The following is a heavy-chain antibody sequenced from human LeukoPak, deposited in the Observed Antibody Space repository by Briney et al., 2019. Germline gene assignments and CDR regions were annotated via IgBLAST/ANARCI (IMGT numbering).Heavy chain of an antibody. Sequence: SETLSLTCTVSGGSISSYYWSWIRQPPGKGLEWIGYIYYSGSTNYNPSLKGRVTISVDTSKNQFSLKLSSVTAADTAVYYCARGQWLPVFDFWGQGTLVTVSS. D-gene: IGHD3-22*01. CDR1: GGSISSYY. V-gene: IGHV4-59*01. J-gene: IGHJ4*02. CDR2: IYYSGST. CDR3: ARGQWLPVFDF.